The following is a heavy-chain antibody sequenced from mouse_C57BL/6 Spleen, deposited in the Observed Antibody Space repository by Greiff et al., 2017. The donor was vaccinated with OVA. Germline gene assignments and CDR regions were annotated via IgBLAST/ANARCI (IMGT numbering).Heavy chain of an antibody. CDR2: ISSGSSTI. J-gene: IGHJ3*01. D-gene: IGHD2-4*01. CDR1: GFTFSDYG. CDR3: ARTYDYDGTWFAY. Sequence: EVQLVESGGGLVKPGGSLKLSCAASGFTFSDYGMHWVRQAPEKGLEWVAYISSGSSTIYYADTVKGRFTISRDNAKNTLFLQMTSLRSEDTAMYYCARTYDYDGTWFAYWGQGTLVTVSA. V-gene: IGHV5-17*01.